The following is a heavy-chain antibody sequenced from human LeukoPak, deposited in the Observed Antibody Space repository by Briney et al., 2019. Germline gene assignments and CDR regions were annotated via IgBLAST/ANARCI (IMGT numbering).Heavy chain of an antibody. CDR3: AREVRYYYDSSGYTYDY. J-gene: IGHJ4*02. V-gene: IGHV4-34*01. Sequence: SETLSLTCAVYGGSFSGYYWSWIRQPPGKGLEWIGEINHSGSTNYNPSLKSRVTMSVDTSKNQFSLKLSSVTAADTAVYYCAREVRYYYDSSGYTYDYWGQGTLVTVSS. D-gene: IGHD3-22*01. CDR1: GGSFSGYY. CDR2: INHSGST.